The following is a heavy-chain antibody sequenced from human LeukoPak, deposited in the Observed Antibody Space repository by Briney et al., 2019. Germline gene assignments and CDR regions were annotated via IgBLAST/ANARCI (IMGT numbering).Heavy chain of an antibody. Sequence: GASVKVSCKASGGTFSSYAISWVRQAPGQGLEWMGGIIPIFGTANYAQKFQGRVTITADESTSTAYMELSSLRSEDTAVYYCARGGGGAAAGPPKLYYYYGMDVWGQGTTVTVSS. J-gene: IGHJ6*02. CDR1: GGTFSSYA. V-gene: IGHV1-69*13. CDR2: IIPIFGTA. D-gene: IGHD6-13*01. CDR3: ARGGGGAAAGPPKLYYYYGMDV.